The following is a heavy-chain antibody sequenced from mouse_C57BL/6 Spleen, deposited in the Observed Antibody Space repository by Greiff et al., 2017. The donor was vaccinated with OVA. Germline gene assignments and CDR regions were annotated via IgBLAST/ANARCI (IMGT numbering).Heavy chain of an antibody. CDR3: ARHGDYYGSSYYFDY. Sequence: DVQLVASGGGLVKPGGSLKLSCAASGFTFSSSTMSWVRQTPEKRLEWVATISGGGGNTYYPDSVKGRFTISRDNAKNTLYLQMSSLRSEDTALYYCARHGDYYGSSYYFDYWGQGTTLAVSS. CDR1: GFTFSSST. D-gene: IGHD1-1*01. J-gene: IGHJ2*01. V-gene: IGHV5-9*01. CDR2: ISGGGGNT.